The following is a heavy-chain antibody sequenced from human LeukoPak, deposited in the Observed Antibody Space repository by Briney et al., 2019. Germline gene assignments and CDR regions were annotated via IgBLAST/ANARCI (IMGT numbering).Heavy chain of an antibody. J-gene: IGHJ6*02. D-gene: IGHD3-3*01. CDR1: GYTFTSHD. Sequence: ASVKVSCKTSGYTFTSHDINWVRQATGQGLEWMGWMNPNSGNTGYAQKFQGRVTMTRNTSISTAYMELISLKSDDMAVYYCARDPGYDFWSGYYNYYYGMDVWGQGTTVTVSS. V-gene: IGHV1-8*01. CDR2: MNPNSGNT. CDR3: ARDPGYDFWSGYYNYYYGMDV.